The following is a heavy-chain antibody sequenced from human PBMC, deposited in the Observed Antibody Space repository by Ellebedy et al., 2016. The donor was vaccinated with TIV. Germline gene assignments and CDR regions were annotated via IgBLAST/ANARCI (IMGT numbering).Heavy chain of an antibody. V-gene: IGHV3-74*01. Sequence: GESLKISCAASGFTFSNYGMHWVRQLPGKGLMWVSNIDSDGSTTIYADSVKGRFTISRDNAKNTLYLQMNSLTVEDTGVYYCARGSDGQDYWGQGTLVTVSS. D-gene: IGHD2-8*01. CDR1: GFTFSNYG. J-gene: IGHJ4*02. CDR3: ARGSDGQDY. CDR2: IDSDGSTT.